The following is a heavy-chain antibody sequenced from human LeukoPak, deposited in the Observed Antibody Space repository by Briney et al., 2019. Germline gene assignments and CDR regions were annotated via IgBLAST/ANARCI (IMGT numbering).Heavy chain of an antibody. CDR1: GGSFSGYY. J-gene: IGHJ5*02. CDR2: INHSGST. CDR3: ARRRPRITFGGVIVNNWFDP. V-gene: IGHV4-34*01. D-gene: IGHD3-16*02. Sequence: SETPSLTCAAYGGSFSGYYWSWIRQPPGKGLEWIGEINHSGSTNYNPSLKSRVTISVDTSKNQFSLKLSSVTAADTAVYYCARRRPRITFGGVIVNNWFDPWGQGTLVTVSS.